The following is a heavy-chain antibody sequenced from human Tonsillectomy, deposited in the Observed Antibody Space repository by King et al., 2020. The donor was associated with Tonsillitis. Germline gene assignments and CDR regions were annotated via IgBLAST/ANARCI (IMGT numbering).Heavy chain of an antibody. J-gene: IGHJ4*02. CDR2: ISGRLSYI. CDR3: ARAHYYDSSDYYFFDY. V-gene: IGHV3-21*01. D-gene: IGHD3-22*01. Sequence: VQLVESGGGLVKPGGSLRLSCAASGFTFSNYNMNWVRQAPGKGLEWGSSISGRLSYIYYADSVMRRFTISRDNAENSIYLQMNSLRAEDTAVYYCARAHYYDSSDYYFFDYWGQGTLVTVSS. CDR1: GFTFSNYN.